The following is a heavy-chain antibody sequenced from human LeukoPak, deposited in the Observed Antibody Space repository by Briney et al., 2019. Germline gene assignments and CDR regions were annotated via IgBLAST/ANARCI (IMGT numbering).Heavy chain of an antibody. CDR2: IYHSGST. Sequence: SETLSLTCTVSGGSISSYYWSWIRQPAGKGLEWIGSIYHSGSTYYNPSLKSRVTISVDTSKNQFSLKLSSVTAADTAVYYCARLAYYYVPDYWGQGTLVTVSS. D-gene: IGHD3-10*02. CDR1: GGSISSYY. V-gene: IGHV4-59*08. CDR3: ARLAYYYVPDY. J-gene: IGHJ4*02.